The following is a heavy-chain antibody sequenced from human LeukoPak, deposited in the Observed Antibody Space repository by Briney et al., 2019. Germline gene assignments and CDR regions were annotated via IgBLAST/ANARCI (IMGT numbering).Heavy chain of an antibody. J-gene: IGHJ4*02. D-gene: IGHD6-19*01. CDR3: ARDLSSGWLDY. Sequence: ASVKVSCKASGYTFTGYYMHWVRQAPGQGLEWMGWINPNNGGTNYAQKFQGRVTMTRDTSISTAYMELSRLRSDDTAVYYCARDLSSGWLDYWGQGTLVTVSS. CDR1: GYTFTGYY. V-gene: IGHV1-2*02. CDR2: INPNNGGT.